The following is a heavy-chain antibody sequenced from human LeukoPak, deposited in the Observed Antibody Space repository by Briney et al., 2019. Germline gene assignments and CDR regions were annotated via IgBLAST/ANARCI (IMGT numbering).Heavy chain of an antibody. Sequence: ASGKLSCKASGYTFTSYGISWVRQSPGQGLEWMGWISAYNGNTNYAQKLQGRVTMTTDTSTSTAYMELRSLRSDDTAVYYCARAGYGSGSYNIDYWGQGTLVTVSS. V-gene: IGHV1-18*01. J-gene: IGHJ4*02. D-gene: IGHD3-10*01. CDR3: ARAGYGSGSYNIDY. CDR1: GYTFTSYG. CDR2: ISAYNGNT.